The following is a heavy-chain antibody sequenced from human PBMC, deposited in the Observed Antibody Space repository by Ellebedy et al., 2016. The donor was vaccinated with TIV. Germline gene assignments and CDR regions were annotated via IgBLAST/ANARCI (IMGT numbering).Heavy chain of an antibody. Sequence: MPSETLSLTCTVSGGSISSYYWSWIRQPPGKGLEWIGYIYYSGSTNYNPYLKSRVTISVDTSKNQFSLKLSSLTAADTAVYYCARERRGRYCSGGSCYYYYYGMDVWGQGTTVTVSS. CDR3: ARERRGRYCSGGSCYYYYYGMDV. CDR2: IYYSGST. J-gene: IGHJ6*02. D-gene: IGHD2-15*01. V-gene: IGHV4-59*01. CDR1: GGSISSYY.